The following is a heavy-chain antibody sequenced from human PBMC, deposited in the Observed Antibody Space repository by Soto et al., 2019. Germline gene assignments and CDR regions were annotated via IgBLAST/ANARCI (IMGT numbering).Heavy chain of an antibody. D-gene: IGHD2-15*01. CDR1: GGSISSYY. CDR2: IYYSGST. J-gene: IGHJ4*02. V-gene: IGHV4-59*01. Sequence: SETLSLTCTVSGGSISSYYWSWIRQPPGKGLEWIGYIYYSGSTNYNPSLKSRVTISVDTSKNQFSLKLSSVTAADTAVYYCARGSGKRWLQPFDYWGQGILVTVSS. CDR3: ARGSGKRWLQPFDY.